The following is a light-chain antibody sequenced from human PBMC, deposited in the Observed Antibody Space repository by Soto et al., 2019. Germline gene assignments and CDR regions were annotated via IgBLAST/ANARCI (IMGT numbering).Light chain of an antibody. Sequence: EIVMTQSPATLSVSPGEGATLSCRASQSVSSNLAWYQLKPGQAPRLLIYDASTRATGIPARFSGSGSGTEFTLTISSLQSEDCEVYYCQQYNNWPRTFGQGTKVEI. CDR3: QQYNNWPRT. CDR2: DAS. V-gene: IGKV3-15*01. CDR1: QSVSSN. J-gene: IGKJ1*01.